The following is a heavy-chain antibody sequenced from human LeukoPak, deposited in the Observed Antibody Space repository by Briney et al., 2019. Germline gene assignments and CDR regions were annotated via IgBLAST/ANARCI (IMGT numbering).Heavy chain of an antibody. CDR1: GFTYSSYA. J-gene: IGHJ1*01. V-gene: IGHV3-23*01. CDR3: AKKVVVGATSPYSDFQD. Sequence: AGGSLRLSCAASGFTYSSYARSWVRQAPAKGLEWVSALSGSGVTTHYAGSVKGRFSISRDNSKNTLYLQMNSLRAEDTALYYCAKKVVVGATSPYSDFQDWGQGTLVTVSS. CDR2: LSGSGVTT. D-gene: IGHD1-26*01.